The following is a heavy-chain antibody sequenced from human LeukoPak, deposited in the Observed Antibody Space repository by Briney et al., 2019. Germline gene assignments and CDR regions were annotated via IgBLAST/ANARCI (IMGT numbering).Heavy chain of an antibody. CDR3: ARDNYDSSGGY. J-gene: IGHJ4*02. CDR2: INPSGGST. Sequence: ASVKVSCKASGGTFSSYAISWVRQAPGQGLEWMGIINPSGGSTSYAQKFQGRVTMTRDTSTSTVYMELSSLRSEDTAVYYCARDNYDSSGGYWGQGTLVTIS. D-gene: IGHD3-22*01. CDR1: GGTFSSYA. V-gene: IGHV1-46*01.